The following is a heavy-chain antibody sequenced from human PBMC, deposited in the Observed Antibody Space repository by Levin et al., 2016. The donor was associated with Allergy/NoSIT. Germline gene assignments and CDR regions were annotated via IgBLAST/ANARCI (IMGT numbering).Heavy chain of an antibody. CDR2: IIPIFGTT. Sequence: WVRQAPGQGLEWMGGIIPIFGTTNYAQKLQGRVTLTADESTSTAYMELSSLRSEDTAVYYCARVPLPTTGTHYYYYGMDVWGQGTTVTVSS. CDR3: ARVPLPTTGTHYYYYGMDV. D-gene: IGHD1-1*01. V-gene: IGHV1-69*01. J-gene: IGHJ6*02.